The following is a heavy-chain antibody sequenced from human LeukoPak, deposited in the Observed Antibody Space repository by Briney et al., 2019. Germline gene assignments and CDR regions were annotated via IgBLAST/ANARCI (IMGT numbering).Heavy chain of an antibody. Sequence: GESLKISFKGSGYSFTSYWIGWVRQMPGKGLEWMGIIYPGDSDTRYSPSFQGQVTISADKSISTAYLQWSSLKASDTAMYYCARRIAALGVSGWFDPWGQGTLVTVSS. CDR3: ARRIAALGVSGWFDP. J-gene: IGHJ5*02. D-gene: IGHD6-6*01. CDR2: IYPGDSDT. CDR1: GYSFTSYW. V-gene: IGHV5-51*01.